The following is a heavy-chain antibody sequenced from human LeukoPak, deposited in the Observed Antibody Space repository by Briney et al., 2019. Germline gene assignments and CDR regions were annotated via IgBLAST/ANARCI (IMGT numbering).Heavy chain of an antibody. Sequence: GGSLRLSCAASAFTFSSYVMTWVRQAPGKGLEWVSAISASGGSTYYADSVKGRFTISKDNSKNTLYLQMNSLRAEDTAIYYCAKPYCSGGTCYSYYFDYWGQGTLVTVSS. V-gene: IGHV3-23*01. J-gene: IGHJ4*02. D-gene: IGHD2-15*01. CDR1: AFTFSSYV. CDR3: AKPYCSGGTCYSYYFDY. CDR2: ISASGGST.